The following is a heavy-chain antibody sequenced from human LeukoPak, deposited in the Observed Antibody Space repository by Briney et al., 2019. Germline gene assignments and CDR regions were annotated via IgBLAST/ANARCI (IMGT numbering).Heavy chain of an antibody. D-gene: IGHD1-26*01. CDR2: ISYDGSNK. CDR1: GFTFSSYG. J-gene: IGHJ4*02. Sequence: GGSLRLSCAASGFTFSSYGMHWVRQAPGKGLEWVAVISYDGSNKYYADSVKGRFTISRDNSKNTLYLQMNSLRAEDTAVYYCARAAVGATGGPFDYWGQGTLVTVSS. CDR3: ARAAVGATGGPFDY. V-gene: IGHV3-30*03.